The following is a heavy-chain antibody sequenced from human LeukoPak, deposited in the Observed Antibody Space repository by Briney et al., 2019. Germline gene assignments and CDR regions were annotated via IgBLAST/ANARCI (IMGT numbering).Heavy chain of an antibody. V-gene: IGHV1-18*01. D-gene: IGHD2-21*02. CDR3: ARAPLGPGTVTAAGLAY. CDR2: ISAYNGNT. Sequence: VASVKVSCKASGYTFTSYGISWVRQAPGQGLEWMGWISAYNGNTNYAQKLQGRVTMTTDTSTSTAYMELRSLRSDDTAVYYCARAPLGPGTVTAAGLAYWGQGTLVTVSS. J-gene: IGHJ4*02. CDR1: GYTFTSYG.